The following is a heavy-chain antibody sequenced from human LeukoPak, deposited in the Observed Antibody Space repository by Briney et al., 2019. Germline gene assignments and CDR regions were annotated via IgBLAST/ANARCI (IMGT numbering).Heavy chain of an antibody. J-gene: IGHJ4*02. CDR3: ARGSPPRRNYDSRGYYSYYFDY. CDR2: IIPIFGTA. CDR1: GGTFSSFS. D-gene: IGHD3-22*01. V-gene: IGHV1-69*05. Sequence: ASVKVSCKASGGTFSSFSISWVRQAPGQGLEWMGGIIPIFGTAHYAQKLQGRVTMTTDTSTSTVYMELRSLRSDDTAVYYCARGSPPRRNYDSRGYYSYYFDYWGQGTLVTVSS.